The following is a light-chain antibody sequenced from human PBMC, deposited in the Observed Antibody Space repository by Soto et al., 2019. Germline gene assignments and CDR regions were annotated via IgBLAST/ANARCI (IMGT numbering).Light chain of an antibody. CDR3: SSYAGSNIVV. Sequence: QSALTQPPSASGSPGQSVTISCTGTSSDVGGYNFVSWYQQHPGTAPKLMIYEVSDRPSGVPDRFSGSKSGNTASLTVSGLQAEDEADYYCSSYAGSNIVVFGGGTKLTVL. CDR1: SSDVGGYNF. V-gene: IGLV2-8*01. J-gene: IGLJ2*01. CDR2: EVS.